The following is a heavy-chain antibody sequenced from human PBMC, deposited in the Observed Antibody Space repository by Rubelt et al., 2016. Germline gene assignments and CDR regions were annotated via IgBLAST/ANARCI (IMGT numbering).Heavy chain of an antibody. CDR2: ISSNGGST. V-gene: IGHV3-64D*06. Sequence: EVQLVESGGGLVQPGGSLRLSCVVSGFTFSSYAMHWVRQAPGKGLEYDSAISSNGGSTYYADSVKGRFTISRDNSKNTLYLQMSSLRAEDTAVYYCARELGYYGSGSYVNWFDPWGQGTLVTVSS. CDR3: ARELGYYGSGSYVNWFDP. D-gene: IGHD3-10*01. CDR1: GFTFSSYA. J-gene: IGHJ5*02.